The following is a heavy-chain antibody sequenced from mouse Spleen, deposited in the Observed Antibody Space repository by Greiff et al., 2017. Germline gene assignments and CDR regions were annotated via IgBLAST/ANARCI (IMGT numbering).Heavy chain of an antibody. J-gene: IGHJ2*01. CDR3: ARERNIYDYFDY. D-gene: IGHD5-2*01. V-gene: IGHV3-6*01. CDR1: GYSITSGYY. Sequence: EVKLMESGPGLVKPSQSLSLTCSVTGYSITSGYYWNWIRQFPGNKLEWMGYISYDGSNNYNPSLKNRISITRDTSKNQFFLKLNSVTTEDTATYYCARERNIYDYFDYWGQGTTLTVSS. CDR2: ISYDGSN.